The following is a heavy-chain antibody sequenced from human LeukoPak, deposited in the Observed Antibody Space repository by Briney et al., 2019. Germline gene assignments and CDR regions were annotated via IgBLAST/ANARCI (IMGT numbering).Heavy chain of an antibody. CDR2: ISYDGSNK. Sequence: PGRSLRLSCAASGFTFSSYAMHWVRQAPGKGLEWVAVISYDGSNKYYADSVKGRFTISRDNSKNTLYLQMNSLRAEDMAVYYCAREGRYCSSTSCYSLYAFDIWGQGTMVTVSS. V-gene: IGHV3-30-3*01. CDR1: GFTFSSYA. J-gene: IGHJ3*02. D-gene: IGHD2-2*01. CDR3: AREGRYCSSTSCYSLYAFDI.